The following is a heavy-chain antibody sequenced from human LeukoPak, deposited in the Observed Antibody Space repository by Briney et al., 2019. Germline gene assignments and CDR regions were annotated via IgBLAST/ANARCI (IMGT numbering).Heavy chain of an antibody. Sequence: KPSETLSLTCAVYGGSFSGYYWSWIRQPPGKGLEWIGEINHSGSTNYNPSLKSRVTISVDTSKNQFSLKLSSVTAADTAVYYCARTPYSSGWYGYWGQGTLVTVCS. J-gene: IGHJ4*02. CDR2: INHSGST. CDR3: ARTPYSSGWYGY. CDR1: GGSFSGYY. D-gene: IGHD6-19*01. V-gene: IGHV4-34*01.